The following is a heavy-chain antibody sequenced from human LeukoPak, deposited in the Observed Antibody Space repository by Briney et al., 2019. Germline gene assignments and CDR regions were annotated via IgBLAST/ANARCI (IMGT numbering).Heavy chain of an antibody. J-gene: IGHJ4*02. D-gene: IGHD6-19*01. CDR3: AKGQYSSGWYWFDY. Sequence: GGSLRLSCAASGFTFSSYGMHWVRQAPGKGLEWVAVIPYDGSNKYYADSVKGRFTISRDNSKNTLYLQMNSLRAEDTAVYYCAKGQYSSGWYWFDYWGQGTLVTVSS. V-gene: IGHV3-30*18. CDR1: GFTFSSYG. CDR2: IPYDGSNK.